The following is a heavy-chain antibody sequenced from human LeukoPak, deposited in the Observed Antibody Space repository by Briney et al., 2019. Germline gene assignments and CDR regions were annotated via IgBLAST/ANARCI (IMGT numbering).Heavy chain of an antibody. CDR3: ARFLATWDYYYMDV. Sequence: PGGSLRLSCEGSGFTFSNYWMGWVRQAPGKGLQWVANIKTDGSEKYYVDSVKGRFTISRDNAKNSLYLQMNSLRAEDTAVYYCARFLATWDYYYMDVWGTGTTVTVSS. J-gene: IGHJ6*03. CDR1: GFTFSNYW. V-gene: IGHV3-7*01. CDR2: IKTDGSEK. D-gene: IGHD2/OR15-2a*01.